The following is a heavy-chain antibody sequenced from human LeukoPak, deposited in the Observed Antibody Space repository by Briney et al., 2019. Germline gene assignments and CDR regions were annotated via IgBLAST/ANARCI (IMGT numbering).Heavy chain of an antibody. Sequence: SETLSLTCTVSGDSISPYYWSWIRQPPGKGLEWIGYIYYTGSGSTGNNPSLKSRVTISVDTSKNQFSLNLKSVTAADTAVYFCARHAVYAGSGWAFDYWGQGTLVTVFS. CDR3: ARHAVYAGSGWAFDY. CDR1: GDSISPYY. V-gene: IGHV4-59*08. D-gene: IGHD6-19*01. J-gene: IGHJ4*02. CDR2: IYYTGSGST.